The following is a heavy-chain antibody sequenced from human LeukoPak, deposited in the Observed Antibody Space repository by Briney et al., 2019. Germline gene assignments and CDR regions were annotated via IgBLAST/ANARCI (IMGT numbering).Heavy chain of an antibody. CDR3: ARSSNYYDSSGYYYVFDY. Sequence: SETLSLTCTVSGGSISSYYWSWLRQPAGKGLEWIGRIYTSGSTNYNPSLKSRVTMSVDTSKNQFSLKLSSVTAADTAVYYCARSSNYYDSSGYYYVFDYWGQGTLVTVSS. D-gene: IGHD3-22*01. CDR1: GGSISSYY. J-gene: IGHJ4*02. V-gene: IGHV4-4*07. CDR2: IYTSGST.